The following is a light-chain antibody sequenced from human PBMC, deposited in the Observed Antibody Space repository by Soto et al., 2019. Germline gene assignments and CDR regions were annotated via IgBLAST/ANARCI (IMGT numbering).Light chain of an antibody. Sequence: QSALTQPPSASGSPGHSVTISCTGTSSDVGGYNYVSWYQQHPGKAPKIIIYEVNKRPSGVPDRFSGSKSGNTASLTVSGLQAEYEADYFCSSYAGSNNLVFGGGTQLTVL. CDR3: SSYAGSNNLV. CDR2: EVN. CDR1: SSDVGGYNY. J-gene: IGLJ3*02. V-gene: IGLV2-8*01.